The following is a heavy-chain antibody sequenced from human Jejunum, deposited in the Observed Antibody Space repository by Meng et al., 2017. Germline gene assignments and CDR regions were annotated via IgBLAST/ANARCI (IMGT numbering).Heavy chain of an antibody. CDR3: ARDNDWVVWDY. CDR2: IKPDGSTI. J-gene: IGHJ4*01. V-gene: IGHV3-74*01. Sequence: GESLKISCAASGFPFSTYSMHWVRQAPGKGLVWVSQIKPDGSTISYADSVRGRFTISRDNAKSTLYLEINSLRAEDAAVYYCARDNDWVVWDYWGRGTLVTVSS. D-gene: IGHD1-1*01. CDR1: GFPFSTYS.